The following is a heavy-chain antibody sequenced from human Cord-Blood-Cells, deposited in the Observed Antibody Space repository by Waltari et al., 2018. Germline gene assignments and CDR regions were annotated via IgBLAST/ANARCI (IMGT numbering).Heavy chain of an antibody. Sequence: QVQLVQSGAEVKKPGASVKVSCRAPGHPFTGSYLHCVRPGPGPGVEWMGWNNPNRGGTNFAQKFQGRVTMTRDTSISTAYMELSRLRSDDTAVYYCAREQYDFWSGYQSWYFDLWGRGTLVTVSS. CDR2: NNPNRGGT. D-gene: IGHD3-3*01. V-gene: IGHV1-2*02. CDR1: GHPFTGSY. CDR3: AREQYDFWSGYQSWYFDL. J-gene: IGHJ2*01.